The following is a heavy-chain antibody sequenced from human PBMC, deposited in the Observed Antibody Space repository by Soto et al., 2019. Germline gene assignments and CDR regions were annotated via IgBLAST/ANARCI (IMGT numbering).Heavy chain of an antibody. D-gene: IGHD1-26*01. V-gene: IGHV5-10-1*01. CDR2: INPSDSYV. J-gene: IGHJ6*02. CDR1: GYSFHTYW. Sequence: PGESLKISCEGSGYSFHTYWVGWVRQVPGKGLEWMGRINPSDSYVSYNPSFEGHVTFSVDKSVNAAYLQWSSLEASDTARYYCARLSGNKHMITLLDFFYHDGMEVWGQGTTVTVSS. CDR3: ARLSGNKHMITLLDFFYHDGMEV.